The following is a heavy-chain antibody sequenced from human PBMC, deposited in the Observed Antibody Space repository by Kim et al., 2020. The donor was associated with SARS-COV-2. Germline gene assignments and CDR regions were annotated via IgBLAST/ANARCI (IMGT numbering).Heavy chain of an antibody. J-gene: IGHJ6*02. CDR1: GFTFSSYW. V-gene: IGHV3-7*01. Sequence: GGSLRLSCAASGFTFSSYWMSWVRQAPGKGLEWVVNIKQDGSEKYYVDSVKGRFTISRDNAKNSLYLQMNSLRAEDTAVYYCARDGDKEYYDILTGPSLYGMDVWGQGTTVTVSS. CDR2: IKQDGSEK. D-gene: IGHD3-9*01. CDR3: ARDGDKEYYDILTGPSLYGMDV.